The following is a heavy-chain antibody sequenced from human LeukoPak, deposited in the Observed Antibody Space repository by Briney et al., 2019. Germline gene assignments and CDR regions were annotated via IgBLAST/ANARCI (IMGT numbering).Heavy chain of an antibody. D-gene: IGHD2-21*01. J-gene: IGHJ6*02. V-gene: IGHV1-18*01. CDR1: GYTFASYG. CDR2: ISAYNGNT. CDR3: DPNQTQAPQGRVTLTIGRSTSTAYLEGTGLRSDGTAGYYCAGDLLGYAHRGDYYGMDV. Sequence: ASVKVSCKASGYTFASYGISWVRQAPGQGLEWMGWISAYNGNTNYAQKLQGRVTMTTDTSTSTAYMELRSLRSDDTAGYYCDPNQTQAPQGRVTLTIGRSTSTAYLEGTGLRSDGTAGYYCAGDLLGYAHRGDYYGMDVWGQGTTVTGSS.